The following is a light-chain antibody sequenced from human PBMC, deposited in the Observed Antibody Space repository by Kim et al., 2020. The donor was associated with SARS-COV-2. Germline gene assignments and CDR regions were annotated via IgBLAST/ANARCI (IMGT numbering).Light chain of an antibody. CDR2: DNN. CDR1: SSNMGNNY. V-gene: IGLV1-51*01. J-gene: IGLJ2*01. CDR3: GTWDSSLSAGV. Sequence: GQKVTITCSGSSSNMGNNYVSWYQQIPGTAPKLLIYDNNKRPSGIPDRFSGSKSGTSATLGITGLQTGDEADYYCGTWDSSLSAGVFGGGTQLTVL.